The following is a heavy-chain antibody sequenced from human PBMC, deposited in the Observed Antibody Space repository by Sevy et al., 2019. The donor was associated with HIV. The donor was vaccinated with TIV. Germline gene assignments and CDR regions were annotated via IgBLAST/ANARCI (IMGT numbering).Heavy chain of an antibody. D-gene: IGHD3-3*01. J-gene: IGHJ3*02. CDR2: ISSSGSTI. CDR3: ARAYDFWSGYPDAFDI. V-gene: IGHV3-11*01. CDR1: GFTFSDYY. Sequence: GGSLRLSCAASGFTFSDYYMSWIRQAPGKGLEWVSYISSSGSTIYYADSVKGRFTISRDNAKKSLYLQMNSLRAEDTAVYYCARAYDFWSGYPDAFDIWGQGTMVTVSS.